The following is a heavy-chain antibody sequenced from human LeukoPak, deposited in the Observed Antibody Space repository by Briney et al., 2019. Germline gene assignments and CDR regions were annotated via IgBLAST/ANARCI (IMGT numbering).Heavy chain of an antibody. Sequence: RGASVKVSCKASGYTFTTYDLNWVRQATGQGLEWMGWMNPNRGNTGYAQKFQGRVTMTRNISITTAYMELSNLTSEDTAVYYCARRIRGAPTDYWGQGTLVTVSS. CDR3: ARRIRGAPTDY. J-gene: IGHJ4*02. CDR2: MNPNRGNT. V-gene: IGHV1-8*01. CDR1: GYTFTTYD. D-gene: IGHD3-10*01.